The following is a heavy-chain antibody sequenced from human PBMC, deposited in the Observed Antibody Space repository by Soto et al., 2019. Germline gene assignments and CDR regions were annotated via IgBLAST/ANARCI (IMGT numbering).Heavy chain of an antibody. D-gene: IGHD1-1*01. Sequence: GSLRLSXAASGFTFSSYGMHWVRQAPGKGLEWVAVIWYDGSNKYYADSVKGRFTISRDNSKNTLYLQMNSLRAEDTAVYYCARDRTGSPGDAFDIWGQGTMVTV. J-gene: IGHJ3*02. CDR1: GFTFSSYG. CDR2: IWYDGSNK. V-gene: IGHV3-33*01. CDR3: ARDRTGSPGDAFDI.